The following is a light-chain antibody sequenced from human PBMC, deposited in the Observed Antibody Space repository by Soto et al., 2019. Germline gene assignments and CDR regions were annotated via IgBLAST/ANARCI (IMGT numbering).Light chain of an antibody. CDR1: QDISNY. CDR3: QQYDNLPSYT. Sequence: DIQMTQSPSSLSASVGDRVTITCQASQDISNYLSWYQQKPGKAPKLLIYDASNLETGVPSRFSGSGSGTDFTFTISSLQHEDIATYYCQQYDNLPSYTFGQGTKLEIK. J-gene: IGKJ2*01. CDR2: DAS. V-gene: IGKV1-33*01.